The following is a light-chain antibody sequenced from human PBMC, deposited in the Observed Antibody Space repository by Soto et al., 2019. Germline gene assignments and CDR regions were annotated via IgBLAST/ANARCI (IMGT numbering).Light chain of an antibody. CDR2: AAS. J-gene: IGKJ2*01. CDR1: QSISNY. V-gene: IGKV1-39*01. Sequence: DVQMPQSPSSLSASVGDRVTITCRASQSISNYLNWYQQKPGKAPKLLIYAASSLQSGVPSRFSGSGSVTDFTLTISSLQPEDFETYFCQQSYSTPLYTFGQGTKLEIK. CDR3: QQSYSTPLYT.